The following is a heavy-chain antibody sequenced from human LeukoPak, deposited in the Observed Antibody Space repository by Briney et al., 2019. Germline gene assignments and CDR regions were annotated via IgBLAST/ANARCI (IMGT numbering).Heavy chain of an antibody. J-gene: IGHJ5*02. CDR2: IYYRGST. V-gene: IGHV4-59*01. Sequence: SETLSLTCTVSGGSISSYYWSWIRQPPGKGLEWIGYIYYRGSTNYNPSLKSRVTISVDTSKNQFSLKLSSVTAADTAVYYCARGDYSEYNWFDPWGQGTLVTVSS. CDR3: ARGDYSEYNWFDP. CDR1: GGSISSYY. D-gene: IGHD4-17*01.